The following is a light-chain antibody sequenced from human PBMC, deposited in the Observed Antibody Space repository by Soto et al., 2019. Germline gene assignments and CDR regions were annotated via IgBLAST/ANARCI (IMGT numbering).Light chain of an antibody. CDR1: QNIHNNY. CDR2: DIS. Sequence: ETVLTQSPGTLSLSPGERATLSCRASQNIHNNYLAWYQQKPGQAPRLLIYDISTRATGIPDRFSGSGSGTDFTLTISRLEPEDFVVYYCQRYDTAKTFGQGTKVEIK. CDR3: QRYDTAKT. J-gene: IGKJ1*01. V-gene: IGKV3-20*01.